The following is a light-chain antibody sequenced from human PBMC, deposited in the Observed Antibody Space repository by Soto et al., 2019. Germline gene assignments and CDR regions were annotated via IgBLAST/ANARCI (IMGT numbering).Light chain of an antibody. Sequence: EIVLTQSPATLSLSPGERSTLSCSASQSVSSYLAWYQQKPGQAPRLLIYDASNSATGIPARFSGIGSGTDFTLTISRIESRDFAVYYRQQRSTWVWKFGQG. CDR3: QQRSTWVWK. V-gene: IGKV3-11*01. J-gene: IGKJ1*01. CDR1: QSVSSY. CDR2: DAS.